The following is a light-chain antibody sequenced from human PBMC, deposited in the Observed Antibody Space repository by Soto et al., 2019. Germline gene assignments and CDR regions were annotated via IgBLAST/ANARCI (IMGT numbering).Light chain of an antibody. CDR3: CSYAGDTTFFV. CDR1: SSDVGSYYH. Sequence: QSALTQPASMSGSPGQSITISCSGTSSDVGSYYHVSWFQQHPGKAPKLIIYEVNKRPSGVSDRFSGSKSGNTASLTISGLQAADEADYYCCSYAGDTTFFVFGTGTKLTVL. V-gene: IGLV2-23*02. CDR2: EVN. J-gene: IGLJ1*01.